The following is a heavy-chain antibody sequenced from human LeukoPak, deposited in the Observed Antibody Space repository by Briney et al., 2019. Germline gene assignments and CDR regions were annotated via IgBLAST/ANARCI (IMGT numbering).Heavy chain of an antibody. V-gene: IGHV3-74*01. Sequence: QSGGSLRLSCGASGFTFSSYWMHWVRQAPGKGLVWVSRINGDGRSTNYADSVKGRFTISRDNAKNTLYLQMNSLRAEDTAVYYCARDYFGYSGYDPTGQGTLVTVSS. CDR3: ARDYFGYSGYDP. J-gene: IGHJ5*02. CDR2: INGDGRST. CDR1: GFTFSSYW. D-gene: IGHD5-12*01.